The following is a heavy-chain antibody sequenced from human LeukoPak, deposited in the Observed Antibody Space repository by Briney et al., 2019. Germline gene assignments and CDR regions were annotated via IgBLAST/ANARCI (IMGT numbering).Heavy chain of an antibody. CDR3: ARDPYSNYPYYYYYMDV. J-gene: IGHJ6*03. CDR2: INPSGGST. Sequence: GASVTVSCKASGYTFTSYYMHWVRQAPGQGLEWMGLINPSGGSTSYAQKFQGRVTMTRDMSTSTVYMELSSLRSEDTAVYYCARDPYSNYPYYYYYMDVWGKGTTVTVSS. V-gene: IGHV1-46*01. D-gene: IGHD4-11*01. CDR1: GYTFTSYY.